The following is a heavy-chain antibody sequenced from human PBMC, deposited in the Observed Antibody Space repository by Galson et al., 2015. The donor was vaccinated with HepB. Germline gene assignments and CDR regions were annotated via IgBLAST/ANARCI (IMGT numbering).Heavy chain of an antibody. V-gene: IGHV4-59*11. CDR1: GGSISSHY. D-gene: IGHD3-10*01. CDR3: ARTRGAWAFDY. Sequence: SETLSLTCTVSGGSISSHYWSWIRQSPGKELEWIGYIYYNGDTNYNPSLKSRVTISVDTSKNQFSLRLNSVTAADTAVYYCARTRGAWAFDYWGQGTLVTVSS. J-gene: IGHJ4*02. CDR2: IYYNGDT.